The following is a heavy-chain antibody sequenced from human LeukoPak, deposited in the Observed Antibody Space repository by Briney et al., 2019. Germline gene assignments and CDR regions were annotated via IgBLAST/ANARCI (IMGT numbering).Heavy chain of an antibody. V-gene: IGHV3-23*01. Sequence: PGGSLRLSCAASGFTFSSYAMSWVRQAPGKGLEWVSSISGSGGSTYHADSVKGRFTISRDNSKNTLYLQMNSLRGEDTAVYYCAKDREGTIADYFDYWGQGTLVTVSS. CDR1: GFTFSSYA. CDR2: ISGSGGST. CDR3: AKDREGTIADYFDY. J-gene: IGHJ4*02. D-gene: IGHD1-7*01.